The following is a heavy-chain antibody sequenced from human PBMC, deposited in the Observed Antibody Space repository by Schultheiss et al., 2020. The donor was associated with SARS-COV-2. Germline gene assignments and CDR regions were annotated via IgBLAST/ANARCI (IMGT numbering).Heavy chain of an antibody. CDR1: GFTVSSNY. J-gene: IGHJ5*02. CDR3: AKDQRVVVVPAPATWFDP. V-gene: IGHV3-23*01. D-gene: IGHD2-2*01. Sequence: GGSLRLSCAASGFTVSSNYMSWVRQAPGKGLEWVSAISGSGGSTYYADSVKGRFTISRDNSKNTLYLQMNSLRAEDTAVYYCAKDQRVVVVPAPATWFDPWGQGTLVTVSS. CDR2: ISGSGGST.